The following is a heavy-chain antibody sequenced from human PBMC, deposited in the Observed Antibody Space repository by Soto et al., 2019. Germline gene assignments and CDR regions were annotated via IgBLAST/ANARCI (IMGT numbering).Heavy chain of an antibody. CDR2: INPNSGGT. J-gene: IGHJ4*02. Sequence: GASVKVSCKASGYTFTGYYMHWVRQAPGQGLEWMGWINPNSGGTNYAQKFQGWVTMTRDTSISTAYMELSRLRSDDTAVYYCARGPHSSSWYFFDYWGQGTLVTVSS. V-gene: IGHV1-2*04. D-gene: IGHD6-13*01. CDR3: ARGPHSSSWYFFDY. CDR1: GYTFTGYY.